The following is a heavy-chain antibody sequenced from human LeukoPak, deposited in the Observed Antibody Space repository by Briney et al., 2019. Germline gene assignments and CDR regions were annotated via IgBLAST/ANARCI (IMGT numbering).Heavy chain of an antibody. J-gene: IGHJ4*02. CDR2: ISSSGSTI. D-gene: IGHD5-18*01. CDR1: GFTFSDYY. CDR3: ARPAVDTAMVSRFDY. V-gene: IGHV3-11*01. Sequence: GGSLRLSCAASGFTFSDYYMSWIRQAPGKGLEWVSYISSSGSTIYYADSVKGRFTISRDNAKNSLYLQMNSLRAEDTAVYYCARPAVDTAMVSRFDYWGQGTMVTVSS.